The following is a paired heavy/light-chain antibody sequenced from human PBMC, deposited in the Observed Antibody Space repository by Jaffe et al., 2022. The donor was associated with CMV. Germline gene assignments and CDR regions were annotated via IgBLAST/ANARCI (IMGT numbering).Heavy chain of an antibody. D-gene: IGHD5-18*01. J-gene: IGHJ5*02. Sequence: QVQLVQSGAEVKKPGASVKVSCKASGYTFTSYAMHWVRQAPGQRLEWMGWINAGNGNTKYSQKFQGRVTITRDTSASTAYMELSSLRSEDTAVYYCARAVPTGDTAMVRGWFDPWGQGTLVTVSS. CDR1: GYTFTSYA. CDR3: ARAVPTGDTAMVRGWFDP. CDR2: INAGNGNT. V-gene: IGHV1-3*01.
Light chain of an antibody. J-gene: IGKJ2*01. V-gene: IGKV4-1*01. CDR1: QSVLYSSNNKNY. CDR3: QQYYSTSGYT. CDR2: WAS. Sequence: DIVMTQSPDSLAVSLGERATINCKSSQSVLYSSNNKNYLAWYQQKPGQPPKLLIYWASTRESGVPDRFSGSGSGTDFTLTISSLQAEDVAVYYCQQYYSTSGYTFGQGTKLEIK.